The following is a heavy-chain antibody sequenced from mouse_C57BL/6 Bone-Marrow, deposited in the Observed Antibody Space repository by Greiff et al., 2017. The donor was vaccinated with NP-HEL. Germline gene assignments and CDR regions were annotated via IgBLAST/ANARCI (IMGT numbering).Heavy chain of an antibody. CDR1: GFSLTSYG. J-gene: IGHJ1*03. CDR2: IWSDGST. D-gene: IGHD2-3*01. Sequence: VNVVESGPGLVAPSQSLSITCTVSGFSLTSYGVHWVRQPPGKGLEWLVVIWSDGSTTYNSALKSRLSISKDNSKSHVFLKMNSLQTDDTAMYYCARHPDGYRWYFDVWGTGTTVTVSS. CDR3: ARHPDGYRWYFDV. V-gene: IGHV2-6-1*01.